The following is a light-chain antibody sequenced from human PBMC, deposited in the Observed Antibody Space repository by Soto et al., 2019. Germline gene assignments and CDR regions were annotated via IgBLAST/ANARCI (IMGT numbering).Light chain of an antibody. CDR1: HAISSY. CDR3: QQLDTYPP. V-gene: IGKV1-9*01. Sequence: IQLTQSPSSLSASVGDRVTISCRASHAISSYLAWYQQKPGKAPKLLIYAASTLQSGVPSRFSGSGSETDFTLTISSLKPEDFATYYCQQLDTYPPFGPGTKVDIK. J-gene: IGKJ3*01. CDR2: AAS.